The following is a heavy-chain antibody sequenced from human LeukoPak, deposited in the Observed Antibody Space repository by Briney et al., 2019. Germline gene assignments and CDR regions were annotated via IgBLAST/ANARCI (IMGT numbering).Heavy chain of an antibody. CDR1: GFTFSSYS. CDR2: ISSSSSYI. D-gene: IGHD6-6*01. Sequence: GGSLRLSCAASGFTFSSYSMNWVRQAPGKGLEWVSSISSSSSYIYYADSVKGRFTISRDNAKNTLYLQMNSLRAEDTAVYYCAKEAGYSSSSFEYWGQGTLVTVSS. V-gene: IGHV3-21*04. J-gene: IGHJ4*02. CDR3: AKEAGYSSSSFEY.